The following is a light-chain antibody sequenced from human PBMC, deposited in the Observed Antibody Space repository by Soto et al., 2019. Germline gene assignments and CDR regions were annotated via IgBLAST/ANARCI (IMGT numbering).Light chain of an antibody. CDR3: TSYTTSTTRV. Sequence: QSVLTQPASVSGSPGQSITISCTGTSSDVGSYNYVSWYQQHPGKAPKLMIYDVSHRPSGVSNRFSGSKSGHTASLTISGLQAEDEADYYCTSYTTSTTRVFGGGTKLTVL. CDR1: SSDVGSYNY. V-gene: IGLV2-14*01. J-gene: IGLJ3*02. CDR2: DVS.